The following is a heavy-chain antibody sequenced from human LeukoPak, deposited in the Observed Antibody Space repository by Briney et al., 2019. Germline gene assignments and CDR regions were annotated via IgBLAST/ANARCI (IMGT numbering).Heavy chain of an antibody. CDR1: GFTFSNYW. J-gene: IGHJ4*02. V-gene: IGHV3-66*01. Sequence: GGSLRLSCAASGFTFSNYWMSWVRQAPGKGLEWVSIIYTGGTTHYADSLKDRFLIFRDDSINTLYLQMNSLRAEDTAVYYCARDSSSYYFDYWGQGTLVTVSS. CDR3: ARDSSSYYFDY. CDR2: IYTGGTT. D-gene: IGHD6-6*01.